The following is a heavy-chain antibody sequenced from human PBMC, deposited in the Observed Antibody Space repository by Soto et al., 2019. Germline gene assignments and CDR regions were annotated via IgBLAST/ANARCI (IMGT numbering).Heavy chain of an antibody. CDR1: GFTFSSYS. CDR3: ARDHDYIWGSYRPVDY. CDR2: ISSSSSYI. D-gene: IGHD3-16*02. J-gene: IGHJ4*02. V-gene: IGHV3-21*01. Sequence: EVQLVESGGGLVKPGGSLRLSCAASGFTFSSYSMNWVRQAPGKGLEWVSSISSSSSYIYYADSVKGRFTISRDNAKNSLYLQMNSLRAEDTAVYYCARDHDYIWGSYRPVDYWGQGTLVTVSS.